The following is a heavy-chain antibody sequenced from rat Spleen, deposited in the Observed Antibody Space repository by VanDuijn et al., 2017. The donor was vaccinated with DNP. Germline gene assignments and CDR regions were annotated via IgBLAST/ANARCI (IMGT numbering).Heavy chain of an antibody. D-gene: IGHD1-1*01. J-gene: IGHJ2*01. Sequence: EVQLVESGGGLVQPGRSLKLSCTASGFSFRNYYMAWVRQAPKKGLEWVAIVSHSDGITYYPDSVKGRFTISRDNSKSSLYLQMNSLKSEDTATYYCASHDYSYWGHGVMVTVSS. CDR3: ASHDYSY. V-gene: IGHV5-25*01. CDR1: GFSFRNYY. CDR2: VSHSDGIT.